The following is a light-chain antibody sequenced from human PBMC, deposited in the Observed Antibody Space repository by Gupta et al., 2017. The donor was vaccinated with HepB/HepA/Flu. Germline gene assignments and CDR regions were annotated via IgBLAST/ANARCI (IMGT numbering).Light chain of an antibody. J-gene: IGLJ3*02. CDR1: SNNVGNQG. CDR2: RNT. V-gene: IGLV10-54*04. Sequence: QEGLTQPPSVSKGLRQTATLTCIGNSNNVGNQGAAWLQQHQGHPPRLLFYRNTNRPSGIPERFSASRSGNTASLTITGLQPECEADYFCSAWDSSLSARVFGGGTKLTVL. CDR3: SAWDSSLSARV.